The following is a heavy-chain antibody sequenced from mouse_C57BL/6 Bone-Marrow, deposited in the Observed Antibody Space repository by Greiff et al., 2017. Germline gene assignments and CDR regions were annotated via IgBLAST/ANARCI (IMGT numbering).Heavy chain of an antibody. J-gene: IGHJ3*01. CDR2: IYPRSGNT. D-gene: IGHD1-1*01. Sequence: VQLKESGAELARPGASVKLSCKASGYTFTSYGISWVKQRTGQGLEWIGEIYPRSGNTYYNEKFKGKATLTVAKSSSTAYMELRSLTSEASAVYFCTRLRSFAYWGKGTRVTVS. CDR3: TRLRSFAY. CDR1: GYTFTSYG. V-gene: IGHV1-81*01.